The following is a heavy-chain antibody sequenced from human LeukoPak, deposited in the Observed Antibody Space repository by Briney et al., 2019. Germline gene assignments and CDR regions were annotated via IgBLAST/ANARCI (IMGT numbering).Heavy chain of an antibody. V-gene: IGHV3-48*01. CDR2: ISRSSSSM. D-gene: IGHD6-13*01. Sequence: PGGSLRLSCAASGFPFSNYNMNWVRQAPGKGLEWVSYISRSSSSMYYADSVKGRFTISRDNSKSTLYLQMNSLRAEDTAVYYCARDKGIAAAGRFRAPAGWFDPWGQGTLVTVSS. CDR3: ARDKGIAAAGRFRAPAGWFDP. CDR1: GFPFSNYN. J-gene: IGHJ5*02.